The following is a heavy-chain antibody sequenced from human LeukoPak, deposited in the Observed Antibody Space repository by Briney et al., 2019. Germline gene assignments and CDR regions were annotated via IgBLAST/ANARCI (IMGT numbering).Heavy chain of an antibody. CDR2: INHSGST. V-gene: IGHV4-34*01. Sequence: PSETLSLTCAVYGVSFSGYYWRWIRQPPGKGLEWIGEINHSGSTNYNPSLKSRVTISVDTSKNQFSLKLSSVTAADTAVYYCARAPGASYYYVSRPFDYWGQGTLVTVSS. CDR1: GVSFSGYY. CDR3: ARAPGASYYYVSRPFDY. J-gene: IGHJ4*02. D-gene: IGHD3-10*01.